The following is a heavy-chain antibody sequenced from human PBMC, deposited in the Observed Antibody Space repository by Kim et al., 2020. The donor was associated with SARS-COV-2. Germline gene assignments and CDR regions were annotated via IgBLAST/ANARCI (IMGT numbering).Heavy chain of an antibody. CDR3: ARDKDVLRFLEWLDGYYGMDV. V-gene: IGHV1-18*01. D-gene: IGHD3-3*01. CDR1: GYTFTSYG. CDR2: ISAYNVNT. J-gene: IGHJ6*02. Sequence: ASVKVSCKASGYTFTSYGISWVRQAPGQGLEWMGWISAYNVNTNYAQKLQGRVTMTTDTSTSTAYMELRSLRSDDTAVYYCARDKDVLRFLEWLDGYYGMDVWGQGTTVTVSS.